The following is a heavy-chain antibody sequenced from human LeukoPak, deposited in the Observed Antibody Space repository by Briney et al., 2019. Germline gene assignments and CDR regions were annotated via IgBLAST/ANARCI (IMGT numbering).Heavy chain of an antibody. CDR2: ISGSGGST. D-gene: IGHD3-10*01. CDR3: ARDLRGTLDY. J-gene: IGHJ4*02. V-gene: IGHV3-23*01. Sequence: GGSLRLSCAASGFTFSSYAMSWVRQAPGKGLEWVSAISGSGGSTYYADSVKGRFTISRDNAKNSLDLQVNSLRAEDTAVYYCARDLRGTLDYWGQGTLVTVSS. CDR1: GFTFSSYA.